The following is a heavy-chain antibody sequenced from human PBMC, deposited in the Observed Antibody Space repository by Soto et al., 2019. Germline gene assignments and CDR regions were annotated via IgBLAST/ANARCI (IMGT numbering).Heavy chain of an antibody. CDR3: AKCLRRGDPAIGPTDYYYYGMDV. CDR2: ITYDGSNK. D-gene: IGHD5-18*01. Sequence: GGSLRLSCAASGFTFSSYAMHWVRQAPGKGLEWVAVITYDGSNKYYADSVKGRFTISRDNSKKTLDVEMNSLKAEGTEVYYSAKCLRRGDPAIGPTDYYYYGMDVWGQGTTVTVSS. CDR1: GFTFSSYA. J-gene: IGHJ6*02. V-gene: IGHV3-30-3*01.